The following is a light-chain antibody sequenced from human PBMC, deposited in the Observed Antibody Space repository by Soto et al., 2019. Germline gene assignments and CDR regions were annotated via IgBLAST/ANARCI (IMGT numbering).Light chain of an antibody. CDR1: QSVPSSS. CDR2: GTS. V-gene: IGKV3-20*01. J-gene: IGKJ2*01. Sequence: EIVLRQSPGTLSLSPGERATVSCRASQSVPSSSLAWYQQQPGQGPRLLIYGTSRRATGIPDRFSGSGSGTDFTLTISRLEPEDSAVYFCQQYGNSPTFGQGTKLQIK. CDR3: QQYGNSPT.